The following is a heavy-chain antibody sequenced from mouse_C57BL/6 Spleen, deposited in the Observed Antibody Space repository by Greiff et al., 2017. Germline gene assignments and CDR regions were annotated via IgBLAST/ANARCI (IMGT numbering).Heavy chain of an antibody. D-gene: IGHD1-1*01. Sequence: QVQLKQPGAELVKPGASVKMSCKASGYTFTSYWITWVKQRPGQGLEWIGDIYPGSGSTNYNEKFKSKDTLTVDTSSSTAYMQLSSLTSEDSAVYYCARHCYGSSYWYFDVWGTGTTVTVSS. J-gene: IGHJ1*03. V-gene: IGHV1-55*01. CDR1: GYTFTSYW. CDR2: IYPGSGST. CDR3: ARHCYGSSYWYFDV.